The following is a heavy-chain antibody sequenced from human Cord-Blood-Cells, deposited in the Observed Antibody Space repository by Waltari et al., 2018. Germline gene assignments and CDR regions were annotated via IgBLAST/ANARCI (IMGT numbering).Heavy chain of an antibody. Sequence: QITLKESGPTLVKPTQTLTLTCTFSGFSLSTSGVGVAWIRPPPGKALAWLALIYWDDDKRYSPSLESRLTINKDTSKNQVILTITNMDPVDTATYYCAHRLRDGSSWDGDAFDIWGQGTMVTVSS. V-gene: IGHV2-5*02. J-gene: IGHJ3*02. CDR3: AHRLRDGSSWDGDAFDI. CDR1: GFSLSTSGVG. CDR2: IYWDDDK. D-gene: IGHD6-13*01.